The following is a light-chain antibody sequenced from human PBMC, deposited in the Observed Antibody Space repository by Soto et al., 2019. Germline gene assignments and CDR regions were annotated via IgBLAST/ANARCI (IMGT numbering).Light chain of an antibody. CDR3: QQYNNWPWT. J-gene: IGKJ1*01. CDR2: GAS. V-gene: IGKV3-15*01. Sequence: EIVMTQSPGTLSVSPGEGATLFCRASQSVRTKLAWYQQKPGQAPRLLIYGASTRATGIPARFSGSGSGTEFTLTISSLQSEDFAVYYCQQYNNWPWTFGQGTKVDIK. CDR1: QSVRTK.